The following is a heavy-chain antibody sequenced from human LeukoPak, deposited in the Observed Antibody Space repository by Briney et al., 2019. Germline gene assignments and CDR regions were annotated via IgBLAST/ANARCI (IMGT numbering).Heavy chain of an antibody. Sequence: GSLRLSCAASGFTVSSNYMSWVRQAPGKGLEWVSVICSGGSTYYADSVKGRFTISRDNSKNTLYLQMNSLRAEDTAVYYCARDMPLVYWGQGTLVTVSS. CDR3: ARDMPLVY. V-gene: IGHV3-53*01. CDR1: GFTVSSNY. CDR2: ICSGGST. D-gene: IGHD2-2*01. J-gene: IGHJ4*02.